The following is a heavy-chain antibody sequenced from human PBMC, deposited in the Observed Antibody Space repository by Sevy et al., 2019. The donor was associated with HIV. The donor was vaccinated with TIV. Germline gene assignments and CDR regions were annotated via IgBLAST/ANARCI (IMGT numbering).Heavy chain of an antibody. D-gene: IGHD2-15*01. CDR1: GGTISSSSYY. CDR2: IYYSGST. Sequence: SETLSLTCTVSGGTISSSSYYWGRIRQPPGKGLEWIGSIYYSGSTYYNPSLKSRVTISVDTSKNQFSLKLSSVTAADTAVYYCATRDCSGGSCYGYYFDYWGQGTLVTVSS. V-gene: IGHV4-39*01. J-gene: IGHJ4*02. CDR3: ATRDCSGGSCYGYYFDY.